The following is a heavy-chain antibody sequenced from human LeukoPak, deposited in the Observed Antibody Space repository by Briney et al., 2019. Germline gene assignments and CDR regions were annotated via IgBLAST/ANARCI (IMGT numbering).Heavy chain of an antibody. D-gene: IGHD3-3*01. J-gene: IGHJ4*02. CDR3: ARGSFGVVISY. V-gene: IGHV3-53*01. Sequence: PGGSLRLSCAASGFIVSDNYISWVRQAPGKGLEWVSSIYRGGSTYYADSVKGRFTISRDNSKNTLYLQMNSLRAEDTAVYYCARGSFGVVISYWGQGTLVTVSS. CDR1: GFIVSDNY. CDR2: IYRGGST.